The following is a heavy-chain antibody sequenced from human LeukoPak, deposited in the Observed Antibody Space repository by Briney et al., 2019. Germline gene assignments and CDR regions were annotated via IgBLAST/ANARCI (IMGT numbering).Heavy chain of an antibody. CDR1: GYTFTDYY. CDR2: INPNSGGT. CDR3: ARDLAVAGRVPSDY. Sequence: ASVKVSCKASGYTFTDYYIHWVRQAPGQGLEWMGWINPNSGGTNYAQKFQGRVTMTGDTYINTAYMELSMLRSDDSAVYYCARDLAVAGRVPSDYWGQGTLLTVSS. J-gene: IGHJ4*02. D-gene: IGHD6-19*01. V-gene: IGHV1-2*02.